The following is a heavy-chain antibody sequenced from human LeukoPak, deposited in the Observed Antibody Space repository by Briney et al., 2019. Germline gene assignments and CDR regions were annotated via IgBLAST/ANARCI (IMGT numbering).Heavy chain of an antibody. J-gene: IGHJ4*02. Sequence: SVEVSCKASGGAFSTDALSWVRQAPGQGLEWLGGIIPIFGAANYAQKFQGRVTITADESTSTAYMELSSLRSEDTAVYYCARTVHSTGDYYFDFWGQGTLVTVSS. D-gene: IGHD2-15*01. CDR3: ARTVHSTGDYYFDF. CDR1: GGAFSTDA. CDR2: IIPIFGAA. V-gene: IGHV1-69*01.